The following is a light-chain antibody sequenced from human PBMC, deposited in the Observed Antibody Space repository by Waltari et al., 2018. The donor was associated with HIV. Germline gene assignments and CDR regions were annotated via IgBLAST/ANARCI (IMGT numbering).Light chain of an antibody. CDR3: SSFSSGNSLEV. CDR1: SSDVGGFHY. V-gene: IGLV2-14*01. J-gene: IGLJ1*01. Sequence: ALTQPASVSGSPGQTVTISCSGTSSDVGGFHYVSWYQQHPGKAPKLMIYEVNNRPSRISSRFSGSKSGNTAYLTISGLQAEDEADYYCSSFSSGNSLEVFGTGTKVTFL. CDR2: EVN.